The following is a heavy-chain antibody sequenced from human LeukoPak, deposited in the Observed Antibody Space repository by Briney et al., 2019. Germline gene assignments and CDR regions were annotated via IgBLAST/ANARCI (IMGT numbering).Heavy chain of an antibody. D-gene: IGHD1/OR15-1a*01. J-gene: IGHJ3*02. CDR1: GYTFTSYD. CDR2: MNPSSGNT. CDR3: ARGLTNGGDACDI. Sequence: GASVKVSCRASGYTFTSYDINWVRQATGQGLEWVGWMNPSSGNTGYAQKFQGRVTITRNTSISTAYMELSGLRSEDTAVYYCARGLTNGGDACDIWGQGTMVTVSS. V-gene: IGHV1-8*03.